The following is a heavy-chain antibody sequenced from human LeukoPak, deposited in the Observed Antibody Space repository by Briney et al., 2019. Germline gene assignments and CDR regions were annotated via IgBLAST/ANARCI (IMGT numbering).Heavy chain of an antibody. V-gene: IGHV4-4*07. D-gene: IGHD3-16*01. CDR3: ARGDYYDGGGRNWFDP. CDR1: GGSMSSYY. J-gene: IGHJ5*02. Sequence: SETLSLTCTVSGGSMSSYYWSFIRQPAGKGLEWIGRIHTSGTTYYNPSLKSRVTMSVDTSKNQFSLRLTSVTAADTAVYYCARGDYYDGGGRNWFDPWAREPWSPSPQ. CDR2: IHTSGTT.